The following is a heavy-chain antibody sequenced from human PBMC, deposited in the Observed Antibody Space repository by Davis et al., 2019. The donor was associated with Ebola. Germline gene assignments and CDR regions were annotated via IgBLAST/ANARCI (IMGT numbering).Heavy chain of an antibody. Sequence: GESLKISCAASGFTFRTHTMHWVRQAPGKGLEWVAVIGSDGINTVYADSVKGRFTISRDNGRNSVYLQMNSLRDDDTAVYYCARQGDSSGWNWGQGTLVTVSS. D-gene: IGHD6-19*01. CDR3: ARQGDSSGWN. CDR2: IGSDGINT. J-gene: IGHJ4*02. V-gene: IGHV3-30-3*01. CDR1: GFTFRTHT.